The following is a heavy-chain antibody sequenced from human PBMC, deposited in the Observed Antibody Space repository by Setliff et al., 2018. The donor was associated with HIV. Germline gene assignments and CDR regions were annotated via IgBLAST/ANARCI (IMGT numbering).Heavy chain of an antibody. Sequence: SETLSLTCTVSGGSISSYYWSWIRQPPGKGLEWIGYIYTSGSTNYNPSLKSRVTISVDTSKNQFSLKLSSVTAADTAVYYCARRQQLWLLYAFDIWGQGTMVTVSS. D-gene: IGHD5-18*01. CDR2: IYTSGST. J-gene: IGHJ3*02. CDR3: ARRQQLWLLYAFDI. V-gene: IGHV4-4*08. CDR1: GGSISSYY.